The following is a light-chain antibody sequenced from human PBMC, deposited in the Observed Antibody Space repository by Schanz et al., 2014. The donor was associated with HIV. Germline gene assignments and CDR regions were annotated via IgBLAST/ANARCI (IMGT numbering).Light chain of an antibody. CDR1: QSVLSASSYKNY. J-gene: IGKJ4*01. CDR3: QQYYSSPLT. Sequence: DIVMTQSPDSLAVSLGERATINCKSGQSVLSASSYKNYLAWYQQKSGQPPKLLIYWASTRESGVPDRFSCSGSGTDFTLTISSLQAEDVAVYYCQQYYSSPLTFGGGTKVEIK. V-gene: IGKV4-1*01. CDR2: WAS.